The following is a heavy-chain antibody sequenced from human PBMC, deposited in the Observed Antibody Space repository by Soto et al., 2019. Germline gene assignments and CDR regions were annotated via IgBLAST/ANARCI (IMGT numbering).Heavy chain of an antibody. J-gene: IGHJ5*02. CDR1: GGSISSGGYS. V-gene: IGHV4-30-2*01. CDR2: IYHSGST. D-gene: IGHD6-13*01. CDR3: ARVGIAAAGWFDP. Sequence: QLQLQESGSGLVKPSQTLSLTCAVSGGSISSGGYSWSWIRQPPGKGLEWIGYIYHSGSTYYNPSLKSRVTTSVDRSKNQFSLKLSSVTAADTAVYYCARVGIAAAGWFDPWGQGTLVTVSS.